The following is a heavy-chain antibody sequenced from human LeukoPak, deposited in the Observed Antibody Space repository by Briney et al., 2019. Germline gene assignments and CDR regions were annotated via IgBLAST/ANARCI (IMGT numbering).Heavy chain of an antibody. D-gene: IGHD2-2*03. V-gene: IGHV4-38-2*01. CDR2: IYHSGST. CDR1: GYSISSGYY. Sequence: PSETLSLTCAVSGYSISSGYYWGCIRQPPGKGREWIGSIYHSGSTYYNPSLKSRVTISVDTSKNQFSLKLSSVTAADTAVYYCARNPVLDIVVVPAAIFDYWGQGTLVTVSS. CDR3: ARNPVLDIVVVPAAIFDY. J-gene: IGHJ4*02.